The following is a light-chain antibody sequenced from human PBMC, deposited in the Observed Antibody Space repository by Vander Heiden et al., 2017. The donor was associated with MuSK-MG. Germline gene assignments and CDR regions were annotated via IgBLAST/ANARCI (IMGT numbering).Light chain of an antibody. Sequence: DIVMTQSPDSLAVSLGERATINCKSSQSVFYSSNDRDYLAWYQHRPGQPPKLLIYWASTRQSGVPDRFSGSGSGTDFTLTISSLRAEDVAVYYCLWDDCTPPTFG. CDR2: WAS. CDR3: LWDDCTPPT. V-gene: IGKV4-1*01. CDR1: QSVFYSSNDRDY. J-gene: IGKJ2*01.